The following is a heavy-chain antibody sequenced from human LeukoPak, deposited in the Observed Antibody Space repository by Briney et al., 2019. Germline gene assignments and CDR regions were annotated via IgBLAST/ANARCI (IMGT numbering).Heavy chain of an antibody. CDR3: ARGPPLRDGSSWHPHPQKYNWFDP. J-gene: IGHJ5*02. Sequence: SVKVSCKASGGTFSSYAIGWVRPAPGQGLGWMGRIIPILGIANYAQKLQGRVTITADKSTSTAYMELSSLRSEDTAVYYCARGPPLRDGSSWHPHPQKYNWFDPWGQGTLVTVSS. V-gene: IGHV1-69*04. CDR1: GGTFSSYA. CDR2: IIPILGIA. D-gene: IGHD6-13*01.